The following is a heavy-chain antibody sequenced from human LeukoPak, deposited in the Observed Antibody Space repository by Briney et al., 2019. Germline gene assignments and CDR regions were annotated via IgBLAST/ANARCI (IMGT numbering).Heavy chain of an antibody. CDR2: IYYSGST. CDR3: ARAGRYCSSTSCYRTEYAPPNWFDP. CDR1: GGSISSYY. D-gene: IGHD2-2*01. J-gene: IGHJ5*02. Sequence: SETLSLTCTASGGSISSYYWSWIRQPPGKGLEWIGYIYYSGSTNYNPSLKSRVTISVDTSKNQFSLKLSSVTAADTAVYYCARAGRYCSSTSCYRTEYAPPNWFDPWGQGTLVTVSS. V-gene: IGHV4-59*12.